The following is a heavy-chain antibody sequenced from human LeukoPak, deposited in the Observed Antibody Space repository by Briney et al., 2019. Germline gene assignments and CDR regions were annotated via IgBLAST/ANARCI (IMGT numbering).Heavy chain of an antibody. CDR2: ISTGSSTT. J-gene: IGHJ4*02. CDR1: EFAFSTYN. CDR3: ARVAAGYSVNYFDY. D-gene: IGHD4-23*01. Sequence: GGSLRLSCAASEFAFSTYNMNWVRQAPGKRLEWVSYISTGSSTTYYADSVKGRFTISRDNVENSLYLQMNSLRDEDTAVYYCARVAAGYSVNYFDYWGQGTLVTVSS. V-gene: IGHV3-48*02.